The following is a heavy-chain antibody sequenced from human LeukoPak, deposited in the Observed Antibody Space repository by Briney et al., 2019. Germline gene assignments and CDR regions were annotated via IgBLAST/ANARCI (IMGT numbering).Heavy chain of an antibody. CDR2: ISPSGGST. Sequence: ASVKVSCKASGYTFTSYYMHWVRQAPGQGLEWMGIISPSGGSTSYAQKFQGRVTMTRDTSTSTVYMELSSLRSEDTAVYYCARDDWNDRDYYYYYGMDVWGKGTTVTVSS. CDR1: GYTFTSYY. V-gene: IGHV1-46*01. D-gene: IGHD1-1*01. J-gene: IGHJ6*04. CDR3: ARDDWNDRDYYYYYGMDV.